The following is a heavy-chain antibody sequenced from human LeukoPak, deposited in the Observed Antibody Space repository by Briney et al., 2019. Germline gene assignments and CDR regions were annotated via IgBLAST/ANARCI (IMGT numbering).Heavy chain of an antibody. CDR3: TSSYYYDSSGYIAV. V-gene: IGHV4-59*01. J-gene: IGHJ4*02. Sequence: PSETLSLTCAVYGGSFSGYYWSWIRQPPGKGLEWIGYIYYSGSTNYNPSLKSRVTISLDTSRTQFSLKLSPVTAADTAVYYCTSSYYYDSSGYIAVWGQGTLVTVSS. CDR2: IYYSGST. CDR1: GGSFSGYY. D-gene: IGHD3-22*01.